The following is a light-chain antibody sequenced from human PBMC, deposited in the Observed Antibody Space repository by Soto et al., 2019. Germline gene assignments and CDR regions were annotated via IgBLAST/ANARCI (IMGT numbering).Light chain of an antibody. CDR3: QQYNNWPLT. J-gene: IGKJ1*01. CDR1: QSVSSN. CDR2: GAS. Sequence: EIVMTQSPATLSVSPWERATLSCRASQSVSSNLAWYQQKPGQAPRLLIYGASTRATGIPARFSGSGSGTEITLTIRSLQSEDFAVYYCQQYNNWPLTFGQGTKEDIK. V-gene: IGKV3-15*01.